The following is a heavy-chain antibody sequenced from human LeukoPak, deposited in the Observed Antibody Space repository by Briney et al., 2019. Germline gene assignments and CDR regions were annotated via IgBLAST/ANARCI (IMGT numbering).Heavy chain of an antibody. Sequence: ASVKVSCKAFGYTFTGYYMHWVRQAPGQGLEWMGWINPNSGGTNYAQKFQGRVTMTRDTSISTAYMELSRLRSDDTAVYYCARQKSYSSGWYHYWGQGTLVTVSS. CDR2: INPNSGGT. J-gene: IGHJ4*02. CDR1: GYTFTGYY. D-gene: IGHD6-19*01. V-gene: IGHV1-2*02. CDR3: ARQKSYSSGWYHY.